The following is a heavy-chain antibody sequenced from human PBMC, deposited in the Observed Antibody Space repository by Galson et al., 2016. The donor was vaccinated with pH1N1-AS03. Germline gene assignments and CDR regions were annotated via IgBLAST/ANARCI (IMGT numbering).Heavy chain of an antibody. CDR1: GFTFNSYH. CDR3: AGDSNAGGTFDY. J-gene: IGHJ4*02. V-gene: IGHV3-48*02. Sequence: LRLSCAASGFTFNSYHMSWVRQAPGKGLEWVSYINSGSYIIHYADSVKGRFTISRDNAKNSLYRQMDSPRDEDTATYFSAGDSNAGGTFDYWGRGAMVTVSS. CDR2: INSGSYII. D-gene: IGHD3-16*01.